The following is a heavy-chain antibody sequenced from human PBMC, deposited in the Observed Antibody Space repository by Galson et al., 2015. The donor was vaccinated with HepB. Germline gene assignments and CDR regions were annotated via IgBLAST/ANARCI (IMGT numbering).Heavy chain of an antibody. J-gene: IGHJ3*02. CDR1: GGTFSSYA. Sequence: SVKVSCKASGGTFSSYAISWVRQAPGQGLEWMGGIIPIFGTANYAQKFQGRVTITADESTSTAYMELSSLRSEDTAVYYCARETVGQQEEAFDIWGQGTMVTVSS. V-gene: IGHV1-69*13. CDR2: IIPIFGTA. D-gene: IGHD6-13*01. CDR3: ARETVGQQEEAFDI.